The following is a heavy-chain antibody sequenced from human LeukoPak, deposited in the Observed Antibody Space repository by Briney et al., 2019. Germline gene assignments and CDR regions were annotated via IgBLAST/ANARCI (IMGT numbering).Heavy chain of an antibody. V-gene: IGHV3-53*01. CDR1: GFTVSSNY. Sequence: GGSLRLSCAASGFTVSSNYMSWVRQAPGAGLEWASVIYSGGSTYYADSVKGPFTMSRDNSKHPLYLQMPSLRVDDPAMYYCVRSYDSSGYYSEDWGQGSLVTVSS. J-gene: IGHJ4*02. CDR3: VRSYDSSGYYSED. D-gene: IGHD3-22*01. CDR2: IYSGGST.